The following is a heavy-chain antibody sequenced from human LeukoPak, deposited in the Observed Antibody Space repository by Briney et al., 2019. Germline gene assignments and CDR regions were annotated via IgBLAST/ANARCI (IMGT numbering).Heavy chain of an antibody. CDR1: GLTLSSYS. D-gene: IGHD3-3*01. Sequence: GGSLRLSCAASGLTLSSYSMNWVRQAPGKGLEWVSPISSGSSYMYYADSVKGRFTISRDNSKNTLYLQMNSLRAEDTAVYYCARASGIFDYWGQGTLVTLTS. V-gene: IGHV3-21*01. J-gene: IGHJ4*02. CDR2: ISSGSSYM. CDR3: ARASGIFDY.